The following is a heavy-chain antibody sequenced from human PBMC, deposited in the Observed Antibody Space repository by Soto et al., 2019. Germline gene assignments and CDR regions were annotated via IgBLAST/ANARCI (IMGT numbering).Heavy chain of an antibody. Sequence: PETVSLTCGVYGGFLSESYWTWIRQPPGKGLEWIGEINHVGGTNYNPSLKSRVTMSVDTSQNQFSLRLISVTAADTAMYFCVRIRYQLPSSVLWLDPWGQGTPVTVSS. CDR2: INHVGGT. V-gene: IGHV4-34*01. CDR1: GGFLSESY. CDR3: VRIRYQLPSSVLWLDP. J-gene: IGHJ5*02. D-gene: IGHD3-16*01.